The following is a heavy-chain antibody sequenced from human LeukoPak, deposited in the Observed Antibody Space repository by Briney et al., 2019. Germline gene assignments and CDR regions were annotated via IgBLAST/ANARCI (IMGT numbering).Heavy chain of an antibody. Sequence: PGESLNISCKGSGYTFTSYWIGWVRQMPGKGLEWMGIIYPGDSDTRYSPSFQGRVTISADKSISTAYLQWSSLKASDTAMYYCARGYCSSTSCYSYYYYMDVWGKGTTATVSS. J-gene: IGHJ6*03. D-gene: IGHD2-2*01. CDR1: GYTFTSYW. V-gene: IGHV5-51*01. CDR2: IYPGDSDT. CDR3: ARGYCSSTSCYSYYYYMDV.